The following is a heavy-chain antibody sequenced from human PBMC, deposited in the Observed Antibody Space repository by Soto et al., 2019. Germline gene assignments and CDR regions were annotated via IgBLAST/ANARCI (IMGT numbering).Heavy chain of an antibody. CDR3: ARHHGPTTSENWFDP. V-gene: IGHV1-18*01. CDR1: GYTFFTYD. D-gene: IGHD5-12*01. CDR2: ISTYSGDT. J-gene: IGHJ5*02. Sequence: QVHLVQSGVEVKTPGASVKVSCQASGYTFFTYDISWVRQAPGQGLEWMGWISTYSGDTKYAQKFQGRVTMTTETSTTTAYLELRSLRSDDTAVYYCARHHGPTTSENWFDPWGQGTLVTVS.